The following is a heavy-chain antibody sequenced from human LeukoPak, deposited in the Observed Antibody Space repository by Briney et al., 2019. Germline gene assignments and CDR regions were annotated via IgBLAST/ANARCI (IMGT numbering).Heavy chain of an antibody. Sequence: ASVKVSCKASGYTFTGYYMQWVRQAPGQGLEWMGWINPNSGGTNYAQKFQGRVTMTRDTSISTAYMELSRLRSDDTAVYYCAREGGLHYYYGMDVWGQGTTATVSS. J-gene: IGHJ6*02. CDR2: INPNSGGT. CDR1: GYTFTGYY. D-gene: IGHD5/OR15-5a*01. CDR3: AREGGLHYYYGMDV. V-gene: IGHV1-2*02.